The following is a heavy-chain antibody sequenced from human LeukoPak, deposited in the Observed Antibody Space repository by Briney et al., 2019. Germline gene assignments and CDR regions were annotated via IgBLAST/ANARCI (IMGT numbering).Heavy chain of an antibody. CDR1: GFTVSSNY. CDR3: ARGTNDYGDYPHFDY. D-gene: IGHD4-17*01. J-gene: IGHJ4*02. V-gene: IGHV3-53*01. CDR2: IYSGGST. Sequence: GGSLRLSCAASGFTVSSNYMSWVRQAPGKGLEWVSVIYSGGSTYYADSVKGRFTISRDNSKNTLYLQMNSLRAEDTAVYYCARGTNDYGDYPHFDYWGQGTLVTVSS.